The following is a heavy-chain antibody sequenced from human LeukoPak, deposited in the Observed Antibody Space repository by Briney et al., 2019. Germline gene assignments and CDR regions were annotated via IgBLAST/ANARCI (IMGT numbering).Heavy chain of an antibody. Sequence: GGSLRLSCAASGFTVSSNYMSWVRQAPGKGLEWVSAISGSGGSTYYADSVKGRFTISRDNSKNTLYLQMNSLRAEDTAVYYCAKRNSSSWYYFDYWGQGTLVTVSS. CDR2: ISGSGGST. CDR1: GFTVSSNY. D-gene: IGHD6-13*01. J-gene: IGHJ4*02. V-gene: IGHV3-23*01. CDR3: AKRNSSSWYYFDY.